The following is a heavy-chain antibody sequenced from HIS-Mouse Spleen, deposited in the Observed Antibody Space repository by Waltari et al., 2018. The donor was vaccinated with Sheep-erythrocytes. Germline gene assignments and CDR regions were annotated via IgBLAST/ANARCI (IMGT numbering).Heavy chain of an antibody. CDR2: IYPRHSDT. V-gene: IGHV5-51*03. Sequence: EVQLVQSGAEVKKPGESLKISCKGSGYSFTSYWIGWVRQMPGNGLEWMGIIYPRHSDTRYSPSFQGQVTISADKSISTAYLQWSSLKASDTAMYYCARRTYYDFWSGYYTDAFDIWGQGTMVTVSS. CDR1: GYSFTSYW. J-gene: IGHJ3*02. D-gene: IGHD3-3*01. CDR3: ARRTYYDFWSGYYTDAFDI.